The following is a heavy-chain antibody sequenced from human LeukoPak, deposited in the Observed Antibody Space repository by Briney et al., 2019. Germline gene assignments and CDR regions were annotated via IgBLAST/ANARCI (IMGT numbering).Heavy chain of an antibody. CDR2: IIGSGGRT. CDR1: GFTFSNYA. CDR3: ARNPGYDRGWYYFDY. D-gene: IGHD6-19*01. J-gene: IGHJ4*02. V-gene: IGHV3-23*01. Sequence: PGESLRLSCAASGFTFSNYAMSWVRQAPGKGLEWVSIIIGSGGRTHYADSVKGRFTISRDNSENTLYLQMNSLRADDTAVYYCARNPGYDRGWYYFDYWGQGTLATVSS.